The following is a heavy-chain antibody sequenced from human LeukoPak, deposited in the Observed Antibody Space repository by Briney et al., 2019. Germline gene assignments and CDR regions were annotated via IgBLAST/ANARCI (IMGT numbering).Heavy chain of an antibody. J-gene: IGHJ4*02. D-gene: IGHD3-10*01. CDR2: IIPIFGTA. V-gene: IGHV1-69*06. CDR3: ARASNSGSYYSEAGY. Sequence: SVKVSCKASGGTFSSYAISWVRQAPGQGLEWMGGIIPIFGTANYAQKFQGRVTITADKSTSTAYMELSSLRSEDTAVYYCARASNSGSYYSEAGYWGQGTLVTVSS. CDR1: GGTFSSYA.